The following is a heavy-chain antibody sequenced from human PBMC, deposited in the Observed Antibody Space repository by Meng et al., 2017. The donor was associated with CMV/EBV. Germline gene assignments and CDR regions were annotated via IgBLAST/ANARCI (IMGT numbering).Heavy chain of an antibody. CDR2: ISGNGDTT. CDR1: GFTFSSYA. J-gene: IGHJ4*02. D-gene: IGHD5-12*01. Sequence: GESLKISCAASGFTFSSYAMSWVRQAPGKGLEWVSTISGNGDTTSYADSVKGRFTISRDNSKNTLFLQMNGLRAEDTAVYYCANLGYSGYDLEVYWGQGTLVTVSS. V-gene: IGHV3-23*01. CDR3: ANLGYSGYDLEVY.